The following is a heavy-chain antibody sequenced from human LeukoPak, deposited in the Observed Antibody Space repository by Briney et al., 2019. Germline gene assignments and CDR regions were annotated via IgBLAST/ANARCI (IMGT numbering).Heavy chain of an antibody. Sequence: PSETLSLTCTVSGGSISSYYWSWIRQPPGKGLEWIGYIYYSGSTNYNPSLKSRVTISVDTSKNQFSLKLSSVTAADTAVYYCARGVVPAAMRNWFDPWGQGTLVTVSS. CDR3: ARGVVPAAMRNWFDP. V-gene: IGHV4-59*01. D-gene: IGHD2-2*01. CDR2: IYYSGST. J-gene: IGHJ5*02. CDR1: GGSISSYY.